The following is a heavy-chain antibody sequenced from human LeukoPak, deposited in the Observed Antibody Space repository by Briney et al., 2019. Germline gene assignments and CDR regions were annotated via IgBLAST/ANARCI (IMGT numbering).Heavy chain of an antibody. D-gene: IGHD3-10*01. CDR1: GGSFSGYY. V-gene: IGHV4-34*01. CDR2: INHSGST. J-gene: IGHJ5*02. Sequence: KSSETLSLTCAVYGGSFSGYYWSWIRQPPGKGLEWTGEINHSGSTNYNPSLKSRVTISVDTSKNQFSLKLSSVTAADTAVYYCARGRSAGSGSYYKPSNWFDPWGQGTLVTVSS. CDR3: ARGRSAGSGSYYKPSNWFDP.